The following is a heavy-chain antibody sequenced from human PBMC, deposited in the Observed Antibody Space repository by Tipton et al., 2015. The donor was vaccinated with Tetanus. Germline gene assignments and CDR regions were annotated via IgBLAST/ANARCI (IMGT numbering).Heavy chain of an antibody. J-gene: IGHJ3*02. V-gene: IGHV3-9*01. CDR1: GFTFHDYA. CDR3: ARAVRGRDVFDI. D-gene: IGHD3-10*01. CDR2: ISGNGESK. Sequence: SLRLSCAASGFTFHDYAIHWVRHVSGKGLEWVSAISGNGESKVYADSVKGRFTISRDNANNSLYVLMDSLRPEDTALYYCARAVRGRDVFDIWGQGTMVTVSS.